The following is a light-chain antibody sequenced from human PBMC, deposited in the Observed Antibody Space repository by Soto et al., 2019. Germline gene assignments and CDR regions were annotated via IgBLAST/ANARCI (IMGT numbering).Light chain of an antibody. CDR2: EVS. CDR1: SSDVGGYNY. V-gene: IGLV2-8*01. J-gene: IGLJ2*01. CDR3: SSYAGSNNLL. Sequence: QSALTQPPSASGSPGQSVTISCTGTSSDVGGYNYVSWYQQHPGKAPKLMIYEVSKRPSGVPDRFSGSKSGNTASLTDSGLQAEDEADYYCSSYAGSNNLLFGGGTKLTVL.